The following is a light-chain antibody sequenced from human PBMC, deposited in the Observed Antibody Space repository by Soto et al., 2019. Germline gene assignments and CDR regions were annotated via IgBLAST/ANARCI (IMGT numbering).Light chain of an antibody. Sequence: EIVLTQSPGTLSLSPGERATLSCRASQSVSSSYLAWYQQKPGQAPRLLIYGASSRATGIPDRSSGSGSGTDFTLTISRLEPEDFAVYYCQQYGSSPGTFGKGTKVDIK. CDR2: GAS. J-gene: IGKJ1*01. CDR3: QQYGSSPGT. V-gene: IGKV3-20*01. CDR1: QSVSSSY.